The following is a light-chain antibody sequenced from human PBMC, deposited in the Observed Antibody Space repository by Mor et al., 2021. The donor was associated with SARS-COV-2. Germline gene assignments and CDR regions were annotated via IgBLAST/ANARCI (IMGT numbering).Light chain of an antibody. J-gene: IGKJ4*01. Sequence: RASQTVTSDFLSWYQQKPGQAPRLLIYGAYTRATGIPDRFSGSGSGTDFTLTIHRLETEDFAVYYCQQYGTSLRTFGGGTKVEMK. CDR3: QQYGTSLRT. CDR1: QTVTSDF. V-gene: IGKV3-20*01. CDR2: GAY.